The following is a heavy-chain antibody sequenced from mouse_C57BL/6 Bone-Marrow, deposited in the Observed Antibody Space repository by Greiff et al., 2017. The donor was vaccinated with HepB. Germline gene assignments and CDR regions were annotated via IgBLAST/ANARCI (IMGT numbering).Heavy chain of an antibody. J-gene: IGHJ2*01. Sequence: VQLVESGAELVRPGASVKLSCKASGYTFTDYYINWVKQRPGQGLEWIARIYPGSGNTYYNEKFKGKATLTAEKSSSTAYMQLSSLTSEDSAVYFCARVPFNYFYFDYWGQGTTLTVSS. CDR1: GYTFTDYY. V-gene: IGHV1-76*01. CDR3: ARVPFNYFYFDY. D-gene: IGHD1-3*01. CDR2: IYPGSGNT.